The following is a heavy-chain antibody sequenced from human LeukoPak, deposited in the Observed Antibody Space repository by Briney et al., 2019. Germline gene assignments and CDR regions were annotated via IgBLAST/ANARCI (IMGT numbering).Heavy chain of an antibody. D-gene: IGHD3-10*01. CDR3: ARDQDYYGSGSYYPRYYYYMDV. J-gene: IGHJ6*03. V-gene: IGHV1-2*02. CDR2: INPNSGGT. Sequence: ASVKVSCKASGYTFTGYYMHWVRQAPGQGLEWMGWINPNSGGTNYAQKFQGRVTMTRDTSISTAYMELSRLRSEDTAVYYCARDQDYYGSGSYYPRYYYYMDVWGKGTTVTVSS. CDR1: GYTFTGYY.